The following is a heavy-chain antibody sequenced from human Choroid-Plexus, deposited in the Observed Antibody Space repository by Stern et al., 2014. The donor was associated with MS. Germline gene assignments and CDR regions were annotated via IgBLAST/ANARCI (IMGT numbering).Heavy chain of an antibody. J-gene: IGHJ6*02. CDR1: GGTFSSQA. CDR2: IIPIFGTP. Sequence: VQLVESGTEVKKPGSSVKVSCRASGGTFSSQAINWVRQAPGQGLEWVGGIIPIFGTPNYAQKVQDRVPIPADESTSTAYMDLSSLRSEDTAVYYCATPSTVTVGGMDVWGQGTTVTVSS. CDR3: ATPSTVTVGGMDV. V-gene: IGHV1-69*01. D-gene: IGHD4-17*01.